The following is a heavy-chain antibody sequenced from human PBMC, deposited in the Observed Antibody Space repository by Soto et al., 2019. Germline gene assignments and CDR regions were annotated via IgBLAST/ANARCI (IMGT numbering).Heavy chain of an antibody. CDR2: VYHTGNT. Sequence: QVQLQESGPGLVKPSGTLSLTCSVSGVSIDSANWWTWVRQPPGKGLEWIGEVYHTGNTNYQPSFKSRVTISVDKSKNQYSLKLNSVTAADTALYYCARDPSRGVPDFCGQGTLVTVSP. CDR3: ARDPSRGVPDF. V-gene: IGHV4-4*02. CDR1: GVSIDSANW. J-gene: IGHJ4*02. D-gene: IGHD3-10*01.